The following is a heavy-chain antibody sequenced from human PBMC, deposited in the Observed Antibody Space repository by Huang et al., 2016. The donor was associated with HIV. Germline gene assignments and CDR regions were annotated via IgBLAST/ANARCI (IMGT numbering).Heavy chain of an antibody. Sequence: QVQLVQSGAEVKKPGASVKVSCKASGYSFTTYALHWVRQAPGHRLEWMGWINPGNGNTNYSQKCQGRVTITRETSASTVYMEVSSLTFEDTAVYYCAREFVIFGAPLWPAYWGQGTLISVSS. CDR2: INPGNGNT. D-gene: IGHD2-21*01. CDR1: GYSFTTYA. CDR3: AREFVIFGAPLWPAY. V-gene: IGHV1-3*01. J-gene: IGHJ4*02.